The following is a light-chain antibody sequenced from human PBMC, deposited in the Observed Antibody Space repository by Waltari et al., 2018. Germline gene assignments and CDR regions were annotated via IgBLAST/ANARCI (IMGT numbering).Light chain of an antibody. J-gene: IGLJ2*01. V-gene: IGLV7-46*01. CDR2: STS. CDR3: LVSYSGAEEI. Sequence: QAVVTQEPSLTVSPGGTVTPTCGSSTGAVTSGPYPYWFQQKPAQPPRTLIYSTSNKHSWTPARFSGSLLGGKAALTLSGAQPEDEAEYYCLVSYSGAEEIFGGGTKLTVL. CDR1: TGAVTSGPY.